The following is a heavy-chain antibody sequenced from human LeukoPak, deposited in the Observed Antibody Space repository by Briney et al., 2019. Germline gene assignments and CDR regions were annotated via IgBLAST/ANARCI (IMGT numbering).Heavy chain of an antibody. CDR3: ARHPLYHVDTAMVWNGAFDI. D-gene: IGHD5-18*01. J-gene: IGHJ3*02. CDR2: IYYSGST. Sequence: SETLSLTCTVSGGSISSSSYYWGWIRQPPGKGLEWIGSIYYSGSTYYNPSLKSRVTISVDTSKNQFSLKLSSVTAADTAVYYCARHPLYHVDTAMVWNGAFDIWGQGTMVTVSS. V-gene: IGHV4-39*01. CDR1: GGSISSSSYY.